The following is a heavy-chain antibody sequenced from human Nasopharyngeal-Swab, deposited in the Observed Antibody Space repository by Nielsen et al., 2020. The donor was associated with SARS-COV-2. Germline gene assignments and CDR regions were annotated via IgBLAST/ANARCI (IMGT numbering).Heavy chain of an antibody. CDR3: ARGTAVTPFDS. CDR1: GFTFSSYG. V-gene: IGHV3-30*03. Sequence: GESLKISCAASGFTFSSYGMHWVRQAPGKGLEWVAVISYDGSNKYYADSVKGRFTISRDNARNSLFLQMNSLRDEDTAMYYCARGTAVTPFDSWGQGTLVTVSS. D-gene: IGHD2-15*01. CDR2: ISYDGSNK. J-gene: IGHJ4*02.